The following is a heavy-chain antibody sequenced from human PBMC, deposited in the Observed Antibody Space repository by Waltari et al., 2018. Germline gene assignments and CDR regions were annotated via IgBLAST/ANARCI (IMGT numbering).Heavy chain of an antibody. V-gene: IGHV3-74*01. D-gene: IGHD2-2*01. Sequence: EVQLVESGGGLVQPGGSLRLSCAASGLSFSTSWMHWVRQGPGKGLVWVSRIKGDEGTTNYADSVKGRFTISRDNAKNTLYLQMNSLRAEDTAVYYCAAPHSTSWYVSDYWGQGALVTVSS. J-gene: IGHJ4*02. CDR1: GLSFSTSW. CDR3: AAPHSTSWYVSDY. CDR2: IKGDEGTT.